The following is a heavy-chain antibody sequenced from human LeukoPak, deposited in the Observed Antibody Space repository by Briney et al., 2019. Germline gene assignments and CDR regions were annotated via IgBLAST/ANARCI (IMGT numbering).Heavy chain of an antibody. V-gene: IGHV1-2*02. Sequence: ASVKVSCKASGYTFTGYYMHWVRQAPGQGLEWMGWINPNSGGTNYAQKFQGRVTMTRDTSISTVYMELSRLRSDDTAVYYCARDQNSSSGYWGQGTLVTVSS. CDR1: GYTFTGYY. CDR3: ARDQNSSSGY. D-gene: IGHD6-6*01. CDR2: INPNSGGT. J-gene: IGHJ4*02.